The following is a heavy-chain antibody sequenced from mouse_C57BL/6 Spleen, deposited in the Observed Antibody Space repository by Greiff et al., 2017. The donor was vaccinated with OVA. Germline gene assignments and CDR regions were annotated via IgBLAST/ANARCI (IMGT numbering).Heavy chain of an antibody. CDR3: TRKAYYSNYGDY. D-gene: IGHD2-5*01. CDR1: GYTFTSYW. CDR2: IYPGNSDT. J-gene: IGHJ2*01. V-gene: IGHV1-5*01. Sequence: VQLHQSGTVLARPGASVKMSCKTSGYTFTSYWMHWVKQRPGQGLEWIGAIYPGNSDTSYNQKFKGKAKLTAVTSASTAYMELSSLTNEDSAVYYCTRKAYYSNYGDYWGQGTTLTVSS.